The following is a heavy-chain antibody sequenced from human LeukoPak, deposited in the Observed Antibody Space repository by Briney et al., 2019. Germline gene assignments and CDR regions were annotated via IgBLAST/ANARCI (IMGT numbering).Heavy chain of an antibody. J-gene: IGHJ5*02. Sequence: GGSLRLSCAASGFTFSSYAMSRVRQAPGKGLEWVSAISGSGGSTYYADSVKGRFTISRDNSKNTLYLQMNSLRAEDTAVYYCAKEPQLIAAAVGNWFDPWGQGTLVTVSS. D-gene: IGHD6-13*01. CDR3: AKEPQLIAAAVGNWFDP. V-gene: IGHV3-23*01. CDR2: ISGSGGST. CDR1: GFTFSSYA.